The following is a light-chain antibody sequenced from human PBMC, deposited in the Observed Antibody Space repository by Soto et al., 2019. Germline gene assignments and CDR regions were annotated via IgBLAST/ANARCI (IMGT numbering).Light chain of an antibody. CDR1: QSVSSNS. J-gene: IGKJ1*01. CDR2: GAS. Sequence: EIVLTQSPGTLSLSPGERATLSCRASQSVSSNSLAWYQHKRGQAPRLLIHGASSRATGIPDRFSGSGSGTDFTLTISRLEPEHFAVYYCQQYGGSPRTFGQGTKVEV. V-gene: IGKV3-20*01. CDR3: QQYGGSPRT.